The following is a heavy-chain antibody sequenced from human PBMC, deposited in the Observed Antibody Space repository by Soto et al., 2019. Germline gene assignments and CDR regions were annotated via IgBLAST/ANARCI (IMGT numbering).Heavy chain of an antibody. Sequence: LRLSCAASGFTFRSFTMNWVRQAPVKGLEWVSTISSNSAYIYYTDALRGRFTISRDNAKNSLHLQMNSLRAEDTAVYYCTRDASRDSSARGWFDPWGPGTLVTV. CDR2: ISSNSAYI. CDR1: GFTFRSFT. CDR3: TRDASRDSSARGWFDP. D-gene: IGHD6-13*01. J-gene: IGHJ5*02. V-gene: IGHV3-21*01.